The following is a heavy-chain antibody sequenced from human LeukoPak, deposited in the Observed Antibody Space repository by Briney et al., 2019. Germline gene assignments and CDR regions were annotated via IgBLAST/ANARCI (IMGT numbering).Heavy chain of an antibody. Sequence: GRSLTLSCAASGLTFDDYAMHWVRQPPGKGLEWVSGNSWNSGSIGYADSVKGRFTISRDNAKNSLYLQMNSLRAEDTALYYCAKDQDGVAATSGFDYWGRGTLVTVSS. D-gene: IGHD2-15*01. CDR3: AKDQDGVAATSGFDY. CDR2: NSWNSGSI. CDR1: GLTFDDYA. V-gene: IGHV3-9*01. J-gene: IGHJ4*02.